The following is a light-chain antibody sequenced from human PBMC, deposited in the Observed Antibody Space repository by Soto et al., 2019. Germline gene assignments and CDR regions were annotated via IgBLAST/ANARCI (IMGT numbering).Light chain of an antibody. Sequence: QSVLAQPASVSGSPGQSITISCTATSSDVTNYNLVSWYQQRPGEAPGLIIYEDTKRPSGVSHRFSGSRSDNTASLTISGLQTEDEGDYYCRSYAGGALFGGGTKVTVL. CDR3: RSYAGGAL. CDR2: EDT. J-gene: IGLJ3*02. V-gene: IGLV2-23*01. CDR1: SSDVTNYNL.